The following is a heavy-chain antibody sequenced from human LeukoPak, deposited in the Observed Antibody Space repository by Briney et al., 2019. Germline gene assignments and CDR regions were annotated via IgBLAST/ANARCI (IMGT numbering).Heavy chain of an antibody. CDR3: ARDRGADYDYDSSAYDYPYYFDY. CDR1: GFTFSSYG. J-gene: IGHJ4*02. V-gene: IGHV3-48*02. CDR2: ISSSSSTL. D-gene: IGHD3-22*01. Sequence: GGSLRLSCAASGFTFSSYGMHWVRQAPGKGLEWISYISSSSSTLYYADSVKGRFSISRDNAKDSLYLQINSLRDEDTAVYYCARDRGADYDYDSSAYDYPYYFDYWGQGTLVTVSS.